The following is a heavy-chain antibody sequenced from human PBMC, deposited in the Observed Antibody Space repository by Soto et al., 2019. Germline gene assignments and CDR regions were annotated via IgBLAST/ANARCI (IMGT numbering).Heavy chain of an antibody. D-gene: IGHD4-4*01. Sequence: QVQLQESGPGLVKPSQTLSLTCAVSGVSINAGGYSWNWIRQSPGKALEWMGHIYQSGSTYYKPSLKGRITISVDMSKNAFSLEVTSVTPADTAVYFCARGDYNDYFDFWGQGALVTVSS. CDR1: GVSINAGGYS. V-gene: IGHV4-30-2*06. CDR2: IYQSGST. CDR3: ARGDYNDYFDF. J-gene: IGHJ4*02.